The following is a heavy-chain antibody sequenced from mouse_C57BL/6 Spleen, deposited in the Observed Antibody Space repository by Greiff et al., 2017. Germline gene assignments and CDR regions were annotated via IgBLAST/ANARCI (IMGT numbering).Heavy chain of an antibody. CDR2: INPGSGGT. D-gene: IGHD5-1*01. Sequence: QVQLQQSGAELVRPGTSVKVSCKASGYAFTNYLIEWVKQRPGQGLEWIGVINPGSGGTNYNEKFKGKATLTADKSSSTAYMQLSSLTSEDSAVYFWARRREYYWYFDVWGTGTTVTVSS. V-gene: IGHV1-54*01. CDR3: ARRREYYWYFDV. CDR1: GYAFTNYL. J-gene: IGHJ1*03.